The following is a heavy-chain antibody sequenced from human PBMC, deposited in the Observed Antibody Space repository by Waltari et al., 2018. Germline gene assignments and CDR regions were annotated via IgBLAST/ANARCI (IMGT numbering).Heavy chain of an antibody. CDR1: GYSISSGYY. D-gene: IGHD3-10*01. CDR2: IYHSGGT. J-gene: IGHJ4*02. CDR3: ARADYYGSGSPIDY. Sequence: QVQLQESGPGLVKPSETLSLTCAVSGYSISSGYYWGWIRQPPGKGLDWIGSIYHSGGTYYNPSLKSRVTISVDTSKNQFSLKLSSVTAADTAVYYCARADYYGSGSPIDYWGQGTLVTVSS. V-gene: IGHV4-38-2*01.